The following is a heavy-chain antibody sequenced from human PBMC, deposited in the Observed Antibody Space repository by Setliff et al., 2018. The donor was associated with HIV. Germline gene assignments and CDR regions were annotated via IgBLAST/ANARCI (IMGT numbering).Heavy chain of an antibody. CDR2: IFYTGSA. V-gene: IGHV4-39*01. Sequence: PSETLSLTCTVSGGSISNGYYYWVWIRQPPGKGLEWIGGIFYTGSAHYNPSLKSRVTISVDTSRNQFSMKLSSVTAADTTMYHCARWVTTPTKGAFDIWGQGTVVTVSS. CDR1: GGSISNGYYY. CDR3: ARWVTTPTKGAFDI. D-gene: IGHD3-22*01. J-gene: IGHJ3*02.